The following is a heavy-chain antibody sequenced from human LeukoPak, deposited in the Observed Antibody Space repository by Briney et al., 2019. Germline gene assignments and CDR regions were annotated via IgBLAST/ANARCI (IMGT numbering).Heavy chain of an antibody. D-gene: IGHD3-10*01. CDR2: IYYSGST. CDR3: ARAVRGVIDY. V-gene: IGHV4-59*01. J-gene: IGHJ4*02. CDR1: GGSISSYY. Sequence: SETLSLTCTVSGGSISSYYWSWIRQPPGKGLEWIGYIYYSGSTNYNPSLKSRVTISVDTSKNQFSLKLSSVTAADTAVYYCARAVRGVIDYWGQGTLVTVSS.